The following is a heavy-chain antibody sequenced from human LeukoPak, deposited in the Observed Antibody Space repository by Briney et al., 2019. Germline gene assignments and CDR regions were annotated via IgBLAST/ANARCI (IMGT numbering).Heavy chain of an antibody. CDR3: ARGGVAAAGTPFDFDY. V-gene: IGHV4-39*01. J-gene: IGHJ4*02. D-gene: IGHD6-13*01. Sequence: SETLSLTCTVSGGSISSSSYYWGWIRQPPGKGLEWIGSIYYSGSTYYNPSLKSRVTISVDTSKNQFSLKLSSVTAADTAVYYCARGGVAAAGTPFDFDYWGQGTLVTVSS. CDR2: IYYSGST. CDR1: GGSISSSSYY.